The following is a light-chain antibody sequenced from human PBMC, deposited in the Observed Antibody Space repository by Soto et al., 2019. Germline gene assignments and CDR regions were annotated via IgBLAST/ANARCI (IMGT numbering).Light chain of an antibody. CDR1: HDISNC. CDR3: QQYENLPLT. J-gene: IGKJ3*01. V-gene: IGKV1-33*01. CDR2: DAF. Sequence: DIQMTQSPSSLSASVGDRVTITCQASHDISNCLNWYQQKPGKAPKLLIYDAFNSETGVPSRFSGSGSGTDFTFTISSLQPEDIASYYCQQYENLPLTFGPGTKVAIK.